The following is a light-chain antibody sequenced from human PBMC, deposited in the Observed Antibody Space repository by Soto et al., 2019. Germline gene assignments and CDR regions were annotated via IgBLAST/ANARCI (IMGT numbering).Light chain of an antibody. V-gene: IGKV1-5*03. CDR3: QQYLTFVT. J-gene: IGKJ4*01. CDR2: KAS. CDR1: QSISTW. Sequence: DIQMTQSPSTLSACVGDRVTNTCRASQSISTWLAWYQQKPGKAPKLLISKASSLQSGVPSRFSGSGSGAEFTLTISSLQPDDFATYYCQQYLTFVTFGGGTKVEI.